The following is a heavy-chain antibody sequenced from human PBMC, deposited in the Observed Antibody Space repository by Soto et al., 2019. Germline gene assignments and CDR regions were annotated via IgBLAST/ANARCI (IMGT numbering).Heavy chain of an antibody. CDR2: ISGSGGST. D-gene: IGHD5-12*01. V-gene: IGHV3-23*01. CDR1: GFTFSSYA. CDR3: AKDKVVATSRWFDP. J-gene: IGHJ5*02. Sequence: GGSLRLSCAASGFTFSSYAMSWVRQAPGKGLEWVSAISGSGGSTYYADSVKGRFTISGDNSKNTLYLQMNSLRAEDTAVYYCAKDKVVATSRWFDPWGQGTLVTVSS.